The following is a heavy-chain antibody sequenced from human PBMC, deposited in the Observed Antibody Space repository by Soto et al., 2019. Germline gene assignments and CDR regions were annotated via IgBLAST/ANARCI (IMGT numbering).Heavy chain of an antibody. D-gene: IGHD5-18*01. J-gene: IGHJ4*02. CDR1: GSSINSYY. CDR2: IYSSGST. CDR3: ARVSSRGYSYTYYFDY. V-gene: IGHV4-59*01. Sequence: SETLSLTCTVSGSSINSYYWSWIRQPPGKGLEWIGYIYSSGSTNYTPSLKSRVTISVDASKNHFSLKLTSVTAADTAVYYCARVSSRGYSYTYYFDYWGQGTLVTVSS.